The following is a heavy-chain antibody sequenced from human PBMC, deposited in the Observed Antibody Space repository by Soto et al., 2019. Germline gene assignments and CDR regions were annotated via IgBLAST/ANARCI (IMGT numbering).Heavy chain of an antibody. J-gene: IGHJ4*02. Sequence: SETLSLTCAVYGGSFSGYYWSWIRQPPGKGLEWIGEINHSGSTNYNPSLKSRVTISVDTSKNQFSLKLSSVTAADTAVYYCARGHQYFEACTYYFDYWGQGTLVTVSS. D-gene: IGHD3-9*01. V-gene: IGHV4-34*01. CDR1: GGSFSGYY. CDR3: ARGHQYFEACTYYFDY. CDR2: INHSGST.